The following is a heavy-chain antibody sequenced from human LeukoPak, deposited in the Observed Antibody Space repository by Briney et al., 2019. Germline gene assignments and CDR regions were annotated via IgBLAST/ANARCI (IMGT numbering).Heavy chain of an antibody. CDR3: ARDLLPNYSNYKTLGY. CDR1: GFIFSDHW. CDR2: IKQDGSKE. J-gene: IGHJ4*02. V-gene: IGHV3-7*03. Sequence: GGSLGLSCVASGFIFSDHWMSWVRRAPGKGLEWVANIKQDGSKEYYVDSVKGRFTISRDNSKNTLYLQVNSLRAEDTAVYYCARDLLPNYSNYKTLGYWGQGTLVTVSS. D-gene: IGHD4-11*01.